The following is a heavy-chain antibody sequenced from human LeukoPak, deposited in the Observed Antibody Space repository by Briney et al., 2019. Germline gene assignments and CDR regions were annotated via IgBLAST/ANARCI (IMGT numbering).Heavy chain of an antibody. CDR1: GGSFSGYY. CDR3: ASRAVDKWVSAGFDY. V-gene: IGHV4-34*01. Sequence: SETLSLTCAVYGGSFSGYYWSWIRQPPGKGLEWIGEINHSGSTNYNPSLKSRVTISVDTSKNQFSLKLSSVTAADMAVYYCASRAVDKWVSAGFDYWGQGTLVTVSS. J-gene: IGHJ4*02. D-gene: IGHD5-12*01. CDR2: INHSGST.